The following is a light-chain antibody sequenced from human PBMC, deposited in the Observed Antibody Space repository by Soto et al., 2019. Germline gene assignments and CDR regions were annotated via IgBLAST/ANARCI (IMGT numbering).Light chain of an antibody. V-gene: IGKV1-16*02. Sequence: DIQMTPSRFSLSASVGDRVTITRRTSEVISNYLAWFQQKPGKAPKSLIYAASSLQTGVPSKFSGSGSGTDFTLTISSLQPEHFATYYCQQYNSFPRLTFAGGTKVEIK. CDR1: EVISNY. CDR2: AAS. CDR3: QQYNSFPRLT. J-gene: IGKJ4*01.